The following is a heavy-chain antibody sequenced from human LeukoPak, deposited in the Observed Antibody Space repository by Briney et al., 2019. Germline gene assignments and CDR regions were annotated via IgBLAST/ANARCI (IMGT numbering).Heavy chain of an antibody. J-gene: IGHJ4*02. V-gene: IGHV1-18*01. Sequence: ASVKVSCKASGYTFTSYGISWVRQAPGQGLEWMGWISAYNGNTNYAQKLQGRVTMTTDTSTSTAYMELRSLRSDDTAVYYCARVLRLGELSFPFDYWGQGTLVTVPS. CDR1: GYTFTSYG. D-gene: IGHD3-16*02. CDR3: ARVLRLGELSFPFDY. CDR2: ISAYNGNT.